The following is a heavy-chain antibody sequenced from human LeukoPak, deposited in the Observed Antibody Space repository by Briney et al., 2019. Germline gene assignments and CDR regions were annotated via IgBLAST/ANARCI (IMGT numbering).Heavy chain of an antibody. V-gene: IGHV3-30*04. CDR2: IASDGRTT. CDR3: ARDGGYYYYGMDV. J-gene: IGHJ6*02. CDR1: GFTFKDYA. D-gene: IGHD3-16*01. Sequence: GGSLRLSCSASGFTFKDYAMHWVRQAPGLGLEWVAVIASDGRTTYYADSVSGRFTISRDNSNNTLYLQMNSLRAEDTAVYSCARDGGYYYYGMDVWGQGTTVTVSS.